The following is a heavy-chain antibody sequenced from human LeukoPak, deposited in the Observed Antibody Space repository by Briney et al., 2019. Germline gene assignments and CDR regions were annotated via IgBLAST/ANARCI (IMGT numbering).Heavy chain of an antibody. CDR2: TYSGGST. CDR3: ARGPRDVDTAMY. J-gene: IGHJ4*02. V-gene: IGHV3-66*01. D-gene: IGHD5-18*01. Sequence: SGGSLRLSCAASGFTVSSNYMSWVRQAPGKGLEWVSLTYSGGSTYYADSVKGRFTISRDNSKNTLYLQMNSLRAEDTAVYYCARGPRDVDTAMYWGQGTLVTVSS. CDR1: GFTVSSNY.